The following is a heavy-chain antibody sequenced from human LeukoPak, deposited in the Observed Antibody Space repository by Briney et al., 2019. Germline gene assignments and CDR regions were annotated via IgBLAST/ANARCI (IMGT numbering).Heavy chain of an antibody. CDR1: GYTFTGYY. Sequence: ASVKVSCKASGYTFTGYYMHWVRQAPGQGLEWMGWINPNSGDTHYAQKFQGRVTMTRDTSISTAYIELSRLKYDDTAVYYCAKDRVRMAAAGTLRVSDFWGQGTLVTVSS. CDR2: INPNSGDT. V-gene: IGHV1-2*02. CDR3: AKDRVRMAAAGTLRVSDF. J-gene: IGHJ4*02. D-gene: IGHD6-13*01.